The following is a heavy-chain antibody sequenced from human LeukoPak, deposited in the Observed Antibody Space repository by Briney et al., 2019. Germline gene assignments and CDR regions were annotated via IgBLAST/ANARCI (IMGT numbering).Heavy chain of an antibody. CDR1: GFTFSRYA. CDR2: VWYDGSNE. V-gene: IGHV3-33*01. CDR3: ARVDTAMGSLDY. J-gene: IGHJ4*02. D-gene: IGHD5-18*01. Sequence: GGSLRLSCAASGFTFSRYATHWVRQAPGEGMEGVAIVWYDGSNENYVDSVKGRFTISRDNAKNTLYLQMNSLGAEDTAVYFCARVDTAMGSLDYWGQGILVTVSS.